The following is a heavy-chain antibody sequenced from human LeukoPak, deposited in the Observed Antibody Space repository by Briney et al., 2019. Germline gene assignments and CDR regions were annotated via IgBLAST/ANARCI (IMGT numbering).Heavy chain of an antibody. D-gene: IGHD2-2*01. CDR2: INHSGST. V-gene: IGHV4-34*01. Sequence: SETLSLTCAVYGGSFSGYYWSWIRQPPGKGLEWIGEINHSGSTNYNPSLKSRITISVDTSKNQFSLKLSSVTAADTAVYYCARGSTNWFDPWGQGTLVTVSS. J-gene: IGHJ5*02. CDR1: GGSFSGYY. CDR3: ARGSTNWFDP.